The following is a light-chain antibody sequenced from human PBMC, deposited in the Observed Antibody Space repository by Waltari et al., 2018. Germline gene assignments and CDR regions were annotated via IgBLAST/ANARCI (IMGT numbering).Light chain of an antibody. V-gene: IGLV1-47*01. J-gene: IGLJ3*02. CDR1: SSNIGSYY. CDR3: ATWDDSLAGWV. CDR2: RNN. Sequence: QSVLTQPPSASGTPGQRVTISCSGSSSNIGSYYVYWYQQLSGTAPKLLIYRNNEGPSGVLDRFSGSKSGTSASLAITGLRSEDEAHYYCATWDDSLAGWVFGGGTKLAVL.